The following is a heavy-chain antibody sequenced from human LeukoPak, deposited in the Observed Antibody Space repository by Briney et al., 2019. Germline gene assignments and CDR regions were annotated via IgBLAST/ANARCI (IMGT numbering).Heavy chain of an antibody. J-gene: IGHJ5*02. Sequence: SVKVSCKASGGTFSSYAISWVRQAPGQGLEWMGGIIPIFGTANYAQKFQGRVTITADGSTSTAYMELSSLRSEDTAVYYCARDLGYSSSPSWFDPWGQGTLVTVSS. CDR3: ARDLGYSSSPSWFDP. CDR1: GGTFSSYA. V-gene: IGHV1-69*13. D-gene: IGHD6-13*01. CDR2: IIPIFGTA.